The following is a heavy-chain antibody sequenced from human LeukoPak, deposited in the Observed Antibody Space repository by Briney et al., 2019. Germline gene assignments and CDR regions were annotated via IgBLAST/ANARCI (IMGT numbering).Heavy chain of an antibody. CDR1: GGSFSGYY. V-gene: IGHV4-34*01. J-gene: IGHJ6*03. Sequence: SETLSLTCAVYGGSFSGYYWSWIRQPPGKGLEWIGEINHSGSTNYNPSLKSRVTISVDTSKNQFSLKLSSVTAADTAVYYCARGVSPYYYYYYMDVWGKGTTVTISS. CDR3: ARGVSPYYYYYYMDV. CDR2: INHSGST.